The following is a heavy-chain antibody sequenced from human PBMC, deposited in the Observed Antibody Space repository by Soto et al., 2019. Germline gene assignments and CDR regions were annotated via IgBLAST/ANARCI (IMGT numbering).Heavy chain of an antibody. Sequence: PSETLSLTCAVYGGSFSGYYWSWIRQPPGKGLEWIGEIKHSGSTNYNPPLKSRVTISVDTSKNQFSLKLSSVTAADTAVYYCARGGNSYSSSSKGRENWFDPGAREPWSPSPQ. CDR1: GGSFSGYY. J-gene: IGHJ5*02. D-gene: IGHD6-6*01. CDR3: ARGGNSYSSSSKGRENWFDP. CDR2: IKHSGST. V-gene: IGHV4-34*01.